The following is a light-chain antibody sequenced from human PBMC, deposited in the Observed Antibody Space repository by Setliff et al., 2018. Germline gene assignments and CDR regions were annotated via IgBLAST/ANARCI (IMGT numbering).Light chain of an antibody. Sequence: VLTQPASVSGSPGQSITISCTGTDSDVGGFNLVSWYQQHPGKAPKFMIYDVSNRPSGVSNRFSGSKSGNTASLTISGLQAEDEADYYRSSYSSSNIPFVFGTGTKVTVL. CDR1: DSDVGGFNL. V-gene: IGLV2-14*03. CDR2: DVS. CDR3: SSYSSSNIPFV. J-gene: IGLJ1*01.